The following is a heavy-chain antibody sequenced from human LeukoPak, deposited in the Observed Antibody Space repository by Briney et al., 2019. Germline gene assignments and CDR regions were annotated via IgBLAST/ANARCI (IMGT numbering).Heavy chain of an antibody. CDR1: GYTFTSYG. Sequence: ASVKVPCKASGYTFTSYGISWVRQAPGQGLEWMGWISTYSGNTNYVQKLQGRVTMTTDTSTSTAYMELRSLRSDDTAVYYCARRGGNHNHFDYWGQGTLVTVSS. CDR3: ARRGGNHNHFDY. J-gene: IGHJ4*02. V-gene: IGHV1-18*01. D-gene: IGHD4-23*01. CDR2: ISTYSGNT.